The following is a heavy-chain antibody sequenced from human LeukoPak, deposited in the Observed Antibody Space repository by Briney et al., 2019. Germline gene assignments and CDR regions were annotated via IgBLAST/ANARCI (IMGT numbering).Heavy chain of an antibody. V-gene: IGHV3-7*01. J-gene: IGHJ5*02. D-gene: IGHD4-17*01. Sequence: GGSLRLSCAASGFTFSSYWMSWVRQAPGKGLGWVASIKQDGSEKYYVDSVKGRFTISRDNAKNSLYLQMNSLRAEDTALYYCARAPGEGWFNPWGQGTLVTVSS. CDR3: ARAPGEGWFNP. CDR2: IKQDGSEK. CDR1: GFTFSSYW.